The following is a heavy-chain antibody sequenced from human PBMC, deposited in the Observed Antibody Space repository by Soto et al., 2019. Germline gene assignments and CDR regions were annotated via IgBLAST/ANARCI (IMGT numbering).Heavy chain of an antibody. V-gene: IGHV1-46*03. Sequence: GASVKVSCKASGYTFTSYYMHWVRQAPGQGLEWMGIINPSGGSTSYAQKFQGRVTMTRDTSTSTVYMELSSLRSEDTAVYYCAREVRPTVTTLLWFDPWGQGTLVTVSS. CDR3: AREVRPTVTTLLWFDP. J-gene: IGHJ5*02. CDR2: INPSGGST. D-gene: IGHD4-17*01. CDR1: GYTFTSYY.